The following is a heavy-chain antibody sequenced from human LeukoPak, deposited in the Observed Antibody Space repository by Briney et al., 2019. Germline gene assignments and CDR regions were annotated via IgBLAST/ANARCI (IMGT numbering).Heavy chain of an antibody. Sequence: ASVKVSYKASGGTFSSYAISWVRQAPGQGLEWMGRIIPILGIANYAQKFQGRVTITTDESTSTAYMELSSLRSEDTAVYYCARDESDSGAFGIWGQGTMVTVSS. CDR3: ARDESDSGAFGI. J-gene: IGHJ3*02. D-gene: IGHD3-10*01. V-gene: IGHV1-69*04. CDR2: IIPILGIA. CDR1: GGTFSSYA.